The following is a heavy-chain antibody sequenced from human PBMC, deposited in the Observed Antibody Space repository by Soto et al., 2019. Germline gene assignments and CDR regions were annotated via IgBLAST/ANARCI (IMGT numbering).Heavy chain of an antibody. Sequence: SGPTLVNPTQTLTLTCTFSGFSLSTSGMCVSWIRQPPGKALEWLALIDWDDDKYYSTSLKTRLTISKDTSKNQVVLTMTNMDPVDTATYYCARTMVRGVIIIDGMDVWGQGTTVTVSS. CDR1: GFSLSTSGMC. V-gene: IGHV2-70*01. CDR2: IDWDDDK. CDR3: ARTMVRGVIIIDGMDV. D-gene: IGHD3-10*01. J-gene: IGHJ6*02.